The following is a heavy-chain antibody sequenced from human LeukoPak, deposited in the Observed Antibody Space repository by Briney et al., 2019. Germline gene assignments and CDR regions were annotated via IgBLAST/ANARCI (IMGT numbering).Heavy chain of an antibody. V-gene: IGHV3-23*01. CDR3: AKDCGKFSGFDY. CDR1: GFTFSRYA. J-gene: IGHJ4*02. CDR2: ISGSGSST. D-gene: IGHD3-10*01. Sequence: PGGSLRVSCVASGFTFSRYAMNWVRQAPGKGLEWVLSISGSGSSTDYADSGKVRFTISRDNSKNTLYLQMNSLRAEDTAIYYCAKDCGKFSGFDYWGQGTLVTVSS.